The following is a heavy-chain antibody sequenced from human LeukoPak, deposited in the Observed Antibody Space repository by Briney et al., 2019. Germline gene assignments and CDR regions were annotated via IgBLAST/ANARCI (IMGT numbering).Heavy chain of an antibody. J-gene: IGHJ6*02. D-gene: IGHD3-22*01. CDR3: ARPASGYYDSSGYYYKGKYYYYYGMDV. CDR1: GGTFSSYA. CDR2: IIPILGIA. Sequence: SVKVSCKASGGTFSSYAISWVRQAPGQGLEWMGRIIPILGIANYAQKFQGRVTITADKSTSTAYMELSSLRSEDTAVYYCARPASGYYDSSGYYYKGKYYYYYGMDVWGQGTMVTVSS. V-gene: IGHV1-69*04.